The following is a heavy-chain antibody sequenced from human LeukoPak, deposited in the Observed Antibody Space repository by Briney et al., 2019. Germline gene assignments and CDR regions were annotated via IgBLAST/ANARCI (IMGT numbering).Heavy chain of an antibody. D-gene: IGHD6-19*01. Sequence: SVKVSCKASGGTFSSYAISWVRQAPGQGLEWMGGIIPIFGTANYAQKFQGRVTITADKSTSTAYMELSSLRSEDTAVYYCARGGSVAGLGYYYYYMDVWGKGTTVTVSS. CDR3: ARGGSVAGLGYYYYYMDV. CDR1: GGTFSSYA. CDR2: IIPIFGTA. J-gene: IGHJ6*03. V-gene: IGHV1-69*06.